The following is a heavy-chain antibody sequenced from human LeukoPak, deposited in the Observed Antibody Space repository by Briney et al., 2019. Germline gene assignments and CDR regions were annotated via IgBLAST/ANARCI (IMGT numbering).Heavy chain of an antibody. Sequence: KPSETLSLTCAVYGGSFSGYYWSWIRQPPGKGLEWIGEINHSGSTNYNPSLKSRVTISVDTSKNQFSLKLISVTAADTAVYYCAIAYSSSSFDYWGQGTLVTVSS. CDR3: AIAYSSSSFDY. V-gene: IGHV4-34*01. CDR2: INHSGST. J-gene: IGHJ4*02. CDR1: GGSFSGYY. D-gene: IGHD6-6*01.